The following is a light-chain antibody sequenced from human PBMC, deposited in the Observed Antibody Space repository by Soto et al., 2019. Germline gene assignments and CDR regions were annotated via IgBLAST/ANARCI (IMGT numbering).Light chain of an antibody. CDR2: RNN. V-gene: IGLV1-47*01. CDR1: SSNIGSNY. J-gene: IGLJ3*02. Sequence: QSVLTQPPSASGTPGQRVTISCSGSSSNIGSNYVYWYQQLPGTAPKLLLYRNNQRPSGVPDRFSGSKSGTSASLAISGLRYEDEANYYCAAWDDSLSGVVFGGGTKVTVL. CDR3: AAWDDSLSGVV.